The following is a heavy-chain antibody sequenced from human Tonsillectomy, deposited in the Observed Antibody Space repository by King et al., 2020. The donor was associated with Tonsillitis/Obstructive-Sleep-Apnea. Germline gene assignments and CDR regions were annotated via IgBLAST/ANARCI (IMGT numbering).Heavy chain of an antibody. V-gene: IGHV3-20*04. CDR1: GFIFDDYD. J-gene: IGHJ3*02. Sequence: VQLVESGGGVVRPGGSLRLSCAASGFIFDDYDMTWVRQAPGKGLEWVSGINWSGGSTGYGDSVKGRFTISRDNAKNSLYLQMNSLRAEDTALYYCARDIGCSSTSCPWNDAFDIWGQGTMSPSLQ. CDR2: INWSGGST. CDR3: ARDIGCSSTSCPWNDAFDI. D-gene: IGHD2-2*01.